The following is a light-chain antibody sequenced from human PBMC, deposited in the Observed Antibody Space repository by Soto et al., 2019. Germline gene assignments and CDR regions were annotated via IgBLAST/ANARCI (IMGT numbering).Light chain of an antibody. CDR2: DVS. V-gene: IGLV2-14*03. Sequence: QSALTQPASVSGSPGQSITISCTGTSSDVGGYNFVSWYQQHPGKAPKLMIYDVSNRPSGVSNRFSGSKSGNTASLTISGLPAEDEAHYYCSSYTSTNTQLFGGGTKLTVL. J-gene: IGLJ2*01. CDR3: SSYTSTNTQL. CDR1: SSDVGGYNF.